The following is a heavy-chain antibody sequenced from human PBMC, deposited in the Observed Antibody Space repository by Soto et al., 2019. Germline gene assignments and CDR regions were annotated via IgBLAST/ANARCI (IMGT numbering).Heavy chain of an antibody. CDR1: GFTFSSYS. CDR2: ISSSSSYI. V-gene: IGHV3-21*01. CDR3: ASTPDFYDYDMVTGRTFDY. J-gene: IGHJ4*02. Sequence: EVQLVESGGGLVKPGGSLRLSGAASGFTFSSYSMNWVRQAPGKGLEWVSSISSSSSYIYYADSVKGRFTISRDNANNPLYLQMNSLRAEDTAVYYCASTPDFYDYDMVTGRTFDYWGQGTLVTVSS. D-gene: IGHD3-9*01.